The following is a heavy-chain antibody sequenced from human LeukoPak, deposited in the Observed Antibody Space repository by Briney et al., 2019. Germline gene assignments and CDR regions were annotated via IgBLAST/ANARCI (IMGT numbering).Heavy chain of an antibody. CDR2: IIENGSNQ. Sequence: GGSLRLSCAASGFTFSNYIMHWVRQAPGKGLDWVAVIIENGSNQYYADSVKGRFTISRDNSKNTLFLQMNSLRGEDTAMYYCARVQGGGYRTADYWGQGTLVTLSS. CDR1: GFTFSNYI. D-gene: IGHD6-19*01. CDR3: ARVQGGGYRTADY. J-gene: IGHJ4*02. V-gene: IGHV3-30*04.